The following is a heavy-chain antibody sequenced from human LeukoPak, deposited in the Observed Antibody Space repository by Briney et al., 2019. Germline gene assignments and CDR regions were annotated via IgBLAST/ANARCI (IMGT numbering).Heavy chain of an antibody. CDR2: ISTDSGDT. J-gene: IGHJ5*02. CDR3: AGLGSTAKGRFDP. D-gene: IGHD2-21*02. Sequence: ASVKVSCKVSGYHFTDYHVHWVRQAPGQGLEWMGRISTDSGDTNKAPKFQGRVTMTRDTSINTAYMELSRLTSDDAAVYYCAGLGSTAKGRFDPWGQGTPVIVSS. V-gene: IGHV1-2*02. CDR1: GYHFTDYH.